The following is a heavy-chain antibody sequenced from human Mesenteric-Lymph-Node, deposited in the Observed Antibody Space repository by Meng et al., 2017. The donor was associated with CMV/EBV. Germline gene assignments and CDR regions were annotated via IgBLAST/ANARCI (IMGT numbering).Heavy chain of an antibody. J-gene: IGHJ6*02. CDR2: ISWDGGST. Sequence: GESLKISCAASGFTFSNYWMSWVRQAPGKGLEWVSLISWDGGSTYYADSVKGRFTISRDNSKNSLYLQMNSLRTEDTALYYCAKDIPGYYGMDVWGQGTTVTVSS. CDR1: GFTFSNYW. V-gene: IGHV3-43*01. CDR3: AKDIPGYYGMDV.